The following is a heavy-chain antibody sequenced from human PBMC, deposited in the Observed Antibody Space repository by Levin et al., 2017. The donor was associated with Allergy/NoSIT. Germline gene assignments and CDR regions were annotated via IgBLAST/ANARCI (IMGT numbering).Heavy chain of an antibody. J-gene: IGHJ2*01. D-gene: IGHD2-8*01. CDR3: ARGRGIALITHPSSYWFFDV. CDR1: GGAFSSYT. CDR2: IIPIFGRT. V-gene: IGHV1-69*13. Sequence: PGASVKVSCKVSGGAFSSYTFNWVRQAPGQGLEWMGGIIPIFGRTHYAQNFQGRVTITADESTTTVYVELTSLKSDDTAVYYCARGRGIALITHPSSYWFFDVWGRGTLVTVSS.